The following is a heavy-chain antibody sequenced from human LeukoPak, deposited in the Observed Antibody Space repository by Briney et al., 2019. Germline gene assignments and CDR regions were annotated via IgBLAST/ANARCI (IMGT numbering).Heavy chain of an antibody. CDR3: AAGIGYSSGWYPDY. V-gene: IGHV4-34*01. CDR1: GGSFSGYY. CDR2: INHSGST. J-gene: IGHJ4*02. Sequence: KPSETLSLTCAVYGGSFSGYYWSWIRQPPGKGLEWIGEINHSGSTNYNPSLKSRVTISVDTSKNQFSLKLSSVTAADTAVYYCAAGIGYSSGWYPDYWGQGTLVTVSS. D-gene: IGHD6-19*01.